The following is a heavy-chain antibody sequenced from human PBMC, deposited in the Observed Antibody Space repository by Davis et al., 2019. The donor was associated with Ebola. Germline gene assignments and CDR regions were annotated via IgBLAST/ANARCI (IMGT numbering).Heavy chain of an antibody. CDR1: GDSISSAYFA. V-gene: IGHV4-61*09. Sequence: SETLSLTCTVSGDSISSAYFAWSWVRQPAGKGLEWVGHVFTNGNTKYNPSLESRLTISIDTSKNQFSLTLDSVTAADTAMYFCARDRHDSTGYGFWGQGILVTVSS. CDR3: ARDRHDSTGYGF. D-gene: IGHD3-22*01. CDR2: VFTNGNT. J-gene: IGHJ4*02.